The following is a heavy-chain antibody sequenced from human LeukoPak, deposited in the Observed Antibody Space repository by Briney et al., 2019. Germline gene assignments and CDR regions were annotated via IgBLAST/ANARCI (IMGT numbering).Heavy chain of an antibody. J-gene: IGHJ4*02. CDR2: INHSGST. Sequence: PSETLSLTCAVYGGSFSGYYWSWIRQPPGKGLEWIGEINHSGSTNYNPSLKSRVTISVDTSKNQFSLKLSSVTAADTAVYYCARVDGSSGYLFDYWGQGTLVTVSS. D-gene: IGHD3-22*01. V-gene: IGHV4-34*01. CDR3: ARVDGSSGYLFDY. CDR1: GGSFSGYY.